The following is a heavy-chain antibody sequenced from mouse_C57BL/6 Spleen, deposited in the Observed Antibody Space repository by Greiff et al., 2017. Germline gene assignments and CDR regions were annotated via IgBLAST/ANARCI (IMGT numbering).Heavy chain of an antibody. J-gene: IGHJ4*01. V-gene: IGHV7-3*01. Sequence: EVQRVESGGGLVQPGGSLSLSCAASGFTFTDYYMSWVRQPPGKALEWLGFIRNKANGYTTEYSASVKGRFTISRDNSQSILYLQMNALRAEDSATYYCARSLITTVDYYAMDYWGQGTSVTVSS. CDR3: ARSLITTVDYYAMDY. CDR2: IRNKANGYTT. D-gene: IGHD1-1*01. CDR1: GFTFTDYY.